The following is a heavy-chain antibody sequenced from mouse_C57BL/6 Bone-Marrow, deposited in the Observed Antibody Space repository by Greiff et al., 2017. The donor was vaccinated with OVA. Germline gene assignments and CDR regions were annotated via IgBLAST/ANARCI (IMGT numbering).Heavy chain of an antibody. D-gene: IGHD1-3*01. Sequence: VQLQQPVSALVRPGPSVPLSFQSSVYPFPIYCLLWVHLIPFHVLEWIGVIDPSDSYSNYNQKFKGKATLTVDTSSSTAYMQLSSLTSEDSAVYYCARRSGYFDYWGQGTTLTVSS. CDR1: VYPFPIYC. CDR3: ARRSGYFDY. CDR2: IDPSDSYS. J-gene: IGHJ2*01. V-gene: IGHV1-59*01.